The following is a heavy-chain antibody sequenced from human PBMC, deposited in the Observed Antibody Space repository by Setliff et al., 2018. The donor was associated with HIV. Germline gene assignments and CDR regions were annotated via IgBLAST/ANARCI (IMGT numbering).Heavy chain of an antibody. D-gene: IGHD4-17*01. Sequence: ASVKVSCKASGYPFTSYGISWVRQAPGQGLEWMGWISAYNGNTNYAQKLQGRVTMTTDTSTSTAYMELRSLRSDDTAVYYCARCMGRPDVSDYGDYVDYWGQGTLVTV. V-gene: IGHV1-18*01. CDR1: GYPFTSYG. CDR2: ISAYNGNT. J-gene: IGHJ4*02. CDR3: ARCMGRPDVSDYGDYVDY.